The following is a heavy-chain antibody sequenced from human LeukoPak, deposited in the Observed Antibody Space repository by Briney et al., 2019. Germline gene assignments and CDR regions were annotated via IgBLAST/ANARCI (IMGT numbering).Heavy chain of an antibody. D-gene: IGHD5-24*01. Sequence: GGSLRLSCAASGFTLSSYAMSWVRQGPGKGLEWVSAISVSGNTYHADSVKGRFTISRDNARNSLFLQMNSLRADDTAIYYCARAGEMRYMDAWGKGTAVTVSS. CDR1: GFTLSSYA. V-gene: IGHV3-23*01. J-gene: IGHJ6*03. CDR2: ISVSGNT. CDR3: ARAGEMRYMDA.